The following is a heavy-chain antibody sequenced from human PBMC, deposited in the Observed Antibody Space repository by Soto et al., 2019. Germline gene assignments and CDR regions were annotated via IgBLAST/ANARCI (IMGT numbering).Heavy chain of an antibody. Sequence: QVQLVESGGGVVQPGRSLRLSCAASGFTFSSYGIHWVRQAPGKGLEWVAVISHDGSNKYYADSVKGRFTISRDNSKNXQSLQMNSLRAEDTAVYYCAKVLDILTGYSAGYFDYWGQGTLVTVSS. V-gene: IGHV3-30*18. J-gene: IGHJ4*02. CDR3: AKVLDILTGYSAGYFDY. CDR2: ISHDGSNK. CDR1: GFTFSSYG. D-gene: IGHD3-9*01.